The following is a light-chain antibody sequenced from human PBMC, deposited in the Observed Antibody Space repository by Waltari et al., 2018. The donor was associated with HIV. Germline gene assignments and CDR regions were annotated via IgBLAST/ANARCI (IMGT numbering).Light chain of an antibody. Sequence: QSVLTQAPSASGTPGQRVTISCSRTNCTIGSNFVYWYQQVPGRAPKLLIYRNNRRRSVVPDRCSGSNSVTSASLAISGLRSEDEADYYCAAWDDSLSGLVFGGRTKLTVL. J-gene: IGLJ2*01. CDR2: RNN. CDR1: NCTIGSNF. V-gene: IGLV1-47*01. CDR3: AAWDDSLSGLV.